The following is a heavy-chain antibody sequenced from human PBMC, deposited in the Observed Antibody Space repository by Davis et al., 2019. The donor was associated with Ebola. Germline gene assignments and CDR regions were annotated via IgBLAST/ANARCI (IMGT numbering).Heavy chain of an antibody. V-gene: IGHV4-34*01. Sequence: SETLSLTCAVYGGSFSTYYWSWIRQPPGKGLEWIGEINHSGSTNYNPSLKSQVTISVDTSKNQFSLKLSSVTAADTAVYYCARAWIVTTNWFDPWGQGTLVTVSS. CDR2: INHSGST. CDR3: ARAWIVTTNWFDP. CDR1: GGSFSTYY. D-gene: IGHD4-17*01. J-gene: IGHJ5*02.